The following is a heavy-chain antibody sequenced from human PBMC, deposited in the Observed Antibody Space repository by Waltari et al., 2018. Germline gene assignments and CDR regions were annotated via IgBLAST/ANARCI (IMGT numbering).Heavy chain of an antibody. Sequence: QVQLQQWGAGLLKPSETLSLSCTVYGGSFSGYYWTWLRQTPGKGMEWIGEIMDSGGTKYTPSLKSRVTISLETSKNQFSLKLASVTAADTGMYYCARDSELGAVFDIWGQGTMVTVSS. J-gene: IGHJ3*02. CDR3: ARDSELGAVFDI. CDR2: IMDSGGT. V-gene: IGHV4-34*12. CDR1: GGSFSGYY. D-gene: IGHD7-27*01.